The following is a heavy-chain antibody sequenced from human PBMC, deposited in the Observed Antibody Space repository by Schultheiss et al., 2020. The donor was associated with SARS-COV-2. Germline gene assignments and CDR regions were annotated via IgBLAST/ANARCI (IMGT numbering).Heavy chain of an antibody. CDR1: GFTVSSNY. Sequence: GGSLRLSCAASGFTVSSNYMSWVRQAPGKGLEWVSVIYSGGSTYYADSVKGRFTISRDNSKNTLYLQMNSLRAEDTAVYYCARGGVLYYYYYGMDVWGQGTTVTVSS. V-gene: IGHV3-53*01. J-gene: IGHJ6*02. D-gene: IGHD3-10*01. CDR2: IYSGGST. CDR3: ARGGVLYYYYYGMDV.